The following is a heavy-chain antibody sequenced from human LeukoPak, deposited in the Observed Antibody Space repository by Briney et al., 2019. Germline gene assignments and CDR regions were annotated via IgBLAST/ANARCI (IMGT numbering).Heavy chain of an antibody. CDR2: ISGSGGST. V-gene: IGHV3-23*01. CDR1: GFIFSSYP. Sequence: PGGSLRLSCAASGFIFSSYPMSWVRQAPGKGLEWVSTISGSGGSTYYAESVKGRFTISRDNSKNTLHLQMIGLRAEDTAAYYCAKGHYYDSSGYLYYFDYWGQGTLVTVSS. CDR3: AKGHYYDSSGYLYYFDY. J-gene: IGHJ4*02. D-gene: IGHD3-22*01.